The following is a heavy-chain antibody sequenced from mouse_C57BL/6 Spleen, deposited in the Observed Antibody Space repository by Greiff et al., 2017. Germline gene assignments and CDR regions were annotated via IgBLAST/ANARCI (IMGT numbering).Heavy chain of an antibody. V-gene: IGHV1-72*01. CDR2: IDPNSGGT. CDR3: AREVDAYYSNYYWFAY. Sequence: QVQLKQPGAELVKPGASVKLSCKASGYTFTSYWMHWVKQRPGRGLEWIGRIDPNSGGTKYNEKFKSKATLTVDKPSSTAYMQLSSLTSEDSAVYYCAREVDAYYSNYYWFAYWGQGTLVTVSA. J-gene: IGHJ3*01. CDR1: GYTFTSYW. D-gene: IGHD2-5*01.